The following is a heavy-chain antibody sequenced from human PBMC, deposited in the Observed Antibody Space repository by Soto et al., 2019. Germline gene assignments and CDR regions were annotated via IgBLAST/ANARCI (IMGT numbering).Heavy chain of an antibody. V-gene: IGHV3-48*02. J-gene: IGHJ4*02. Sequence: PGGSLRLSCEVSGLTFSIHSMNWVRQAPGKGLEWIAYISGPSTSVFYADSVRGRFTISRDNAKNSLYLQMSSLRDEDTAVYFCAGFPKTSTVKEPFDYWGQGTLVTAPQ. CDR1: GLTFSIHS. CDR2: ISGPSTSV. D-gene: IGHD4-4*01. CDR3: AGFPKTSTVKEPFDY.